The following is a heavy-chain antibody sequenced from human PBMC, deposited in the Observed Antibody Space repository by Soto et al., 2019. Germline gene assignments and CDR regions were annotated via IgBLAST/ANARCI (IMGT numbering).Heavy chain of an antibody. CDR1: GFSLSSSGVG. CDR3: AHRYCSGGSCYSGLDY. Sequence: GSGPTLVNPTQTLTLTCTFSGFSLSSSGVGVAWIRQPPGKALEWLALIYWDDDKRYSPSLKSRLTITKDTSKNQVVLTVTNMDPVDTATYYCAHRYCSGGSCYSGLDYWGPGTLVTVSS. V-gene: IGHV2-5*02. CDR2: IYWDDDK. D-gene: IGHD2-15*01. J-gene: IGHJ4*02.